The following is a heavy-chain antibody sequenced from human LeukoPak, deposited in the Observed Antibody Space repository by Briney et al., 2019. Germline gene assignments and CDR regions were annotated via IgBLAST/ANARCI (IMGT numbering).Heavy chain of an antibody. V-gene: IGHV3-11*01. J-gene: IGHJ4*02. CDR2: ISSSGSTI. CDR1: GFTFSDYY. CDR3: ARAAYCCSTSCYGDFDY. D-gene: IGHD2-2*01. Sequence: GGSLRLSCAASGFTFSDYYMSWIRQAPGKGLEWVSYISSSGSTIYYADSVKGRFTISRDNAKNSLYLQMNSLRTEDTAVYYCARAAYCCSTSCYGDFDYWGQGTLVTVSS.